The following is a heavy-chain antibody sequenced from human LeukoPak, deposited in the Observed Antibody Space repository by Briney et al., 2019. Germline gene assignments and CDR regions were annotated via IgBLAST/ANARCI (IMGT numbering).Heavy chain of an antibody. CDR1: GDSISSYY. D-gene: IGHD4-11*01. CDR2: IYISGST. CDR3: ARDLTVTNWFDP. Sequence: LETLSLTCTVSGDSISSYYWSWIRQPAGKGLEWIGRIYISGSTNYNPSLKSRITMSVDTSKNQFSLKLSSVTAADTAVYYCARDLTVTNWFDPWGQGTRVTVSS. J-gene: IGHJ5*02. V-gene: IGHV4-4*07.